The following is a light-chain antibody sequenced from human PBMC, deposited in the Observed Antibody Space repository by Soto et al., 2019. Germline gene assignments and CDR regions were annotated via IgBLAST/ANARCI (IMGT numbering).Light chain of an antibody. J-gene: IGKJ2*01. CDR2: LGS. CDR1: QSLLYENGYTY. V-gene: IGKV2-28*01. Sequence: DIVMTQSPLSLPVTPGEPASISCRSSQSLLYENGYTYFDWYVQKPGQPPQLLLYLGSNRPSGDRDRFSGRVSGIDVTLNISTVETEDVGVYSCKHARKPAYTFGEGTKLQSK. CDR3: KHARKPAYT.